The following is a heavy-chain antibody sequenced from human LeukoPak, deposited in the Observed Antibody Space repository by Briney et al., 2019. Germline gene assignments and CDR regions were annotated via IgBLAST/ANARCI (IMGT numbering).Heavy chain of an antibody. Sequence: PSETLSLTCTVSGGSISSSSYYWGWIRQPPGKGLEWIGSIYYSGSTYYNPSLKSRVTISVDTSKNQFSLKLSSVRAADTAVYYCARDGYPYYYYYYMDVWGNGTTVTVSS. D-gene: IGHD5-18*01. CDR3: ARDGYPYYYYYYMDV. V-gene: IGHV4-39*02. CDR1: GGSISSSSYY. CDR2: IYYSGST. J-gene: IGHJ6*03.